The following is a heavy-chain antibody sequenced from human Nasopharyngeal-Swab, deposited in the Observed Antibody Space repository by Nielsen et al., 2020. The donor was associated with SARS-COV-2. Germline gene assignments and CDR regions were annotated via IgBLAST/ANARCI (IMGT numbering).Heavy chain of an antibody. V-gene: IGHV3-23*01. J-gene: IGHJ4*02. CDR1: GFTFSSYA. CDR2: ISGSGGST. CDR3: AKEAYDSSGWSDY. D-gene: IGHD3-22*01. Sequence: GESLKISCAASGFTFSSYAMSWVRQAPGKGLEWVSAISGSGGSTYYADSVKGRFTISRDNSKNTLYLQMNSLRAEDTAVYYCAKEAYDSSGWSDYWGQGTLVTVSS.